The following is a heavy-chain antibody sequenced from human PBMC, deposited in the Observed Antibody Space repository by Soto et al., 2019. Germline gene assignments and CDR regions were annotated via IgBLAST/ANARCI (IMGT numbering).Heavy chain of an antibody. Sequence: QVQLAESGGGVVQPGKSLGLSCAASGFTFSTHGLHWVRQAPGKGLEWVAVIGYDGTAKYYADSVKGRFTTSRDNSKNTRYLQMNSLRAEETAVYYCAKEGAHENWYLDVWGRGTLVTVSS. V-gene: IGHV3-30*18. J-gene: IGHJ2*01. CDR3: AKEGAHENWYLDV. CDR1: GFTFSTHG. CDR2: IGYDGTAK.